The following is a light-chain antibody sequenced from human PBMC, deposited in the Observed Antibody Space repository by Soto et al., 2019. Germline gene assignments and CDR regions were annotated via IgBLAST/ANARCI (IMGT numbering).Light chain of an antibody. Sequence: DIRLTQSPSFLSASVVDRVTVTFRASQGISSYLAWYQQKPGKAPNLLIHTASTLQSGVPSRFSGSGSGTEFTLTISSLQPDDFATYYCQHYNSYSEAFGQGTKVDIK. J-gene: IGKJ1*01. CDR1: QGISSY. V-gene: IGKV1-9*01. CDR2: TAS. CDR3: QHYNSYSEA.